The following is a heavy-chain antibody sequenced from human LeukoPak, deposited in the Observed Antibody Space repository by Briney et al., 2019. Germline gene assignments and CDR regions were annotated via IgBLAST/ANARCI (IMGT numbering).Heavy chain of an antibody. Sequence: ASVKVSCKASVYTFNTYGISWVRQAPGQGLEWMGIINPSGGSTSYAQKFQGRVTMTRDTSTSTVYMELSSLRSEDTAVYYCARVRGVFDYWGQGTLVTVSS. CDR3: ARVRGVFDY. D-gene: IGHD3-16*01. V-gene: IGHV1-46*02. J-gene: IGHJ4*02. CDR2: INPSGGST. CDR1: VYTFNTYG.